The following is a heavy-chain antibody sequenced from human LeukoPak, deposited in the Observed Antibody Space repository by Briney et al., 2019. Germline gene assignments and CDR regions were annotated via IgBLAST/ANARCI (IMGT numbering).Heavy chain of an antibody. V-gene: IGHV3-33*01. CDR2: IWSDGNNK. CDR3: ARERSLNTASLGY. D-gene: IGHD5-18*01. J-gene: IGHJ4*01. CDR1: GFXFSSYG. Sequence: GGSLRLSCATSGFXFSSYGIHWVRQAPGKGLEWVAVIWSDGNNKHYADSVKGRFTISRDNSNNTLYLQMYSLRAEDTALYYCARERSLNTASLGYWGHGTLVTVSS.